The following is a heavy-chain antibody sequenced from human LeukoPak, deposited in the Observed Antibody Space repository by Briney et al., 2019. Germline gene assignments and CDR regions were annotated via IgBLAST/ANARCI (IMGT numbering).Heavy chain of an antibody. Sequence: PGGSLRLSCAASGFTFSTYAMVWVRQAPGKGLEWVSTISGGGDITHYADSVKGRFTLSRDTSRNTLYLEMNGLRAEDTAMYYCAKEGWITIFGVVTPAGLDYWGQGNLVTVSS. CDR2: ISGGGDIT. CDR3: AKEGWITIFGVVTPAGLDY. CDR1: GFTFSTYA. D-gene: IGHD3-3*01. J-gene: IGHJ4*02. V-gene: IGHV3-23*01.